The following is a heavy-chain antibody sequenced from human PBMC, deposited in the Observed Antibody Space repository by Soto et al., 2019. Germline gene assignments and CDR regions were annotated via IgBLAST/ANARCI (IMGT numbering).Heavy chain of an antibody. J-gene: IGHJ4*02. CDR1: GFTVSSNY. D-gene: IGHD3-16*02. V-gene: IGHV3-66*01. Sequence: GGSLRLSCAASGFTVSSNYMSWVRQAPGKGLEWVSVIYSGGSTYYADSVKGRFTISRDNSKNTLYLQMNSLRAEDTAVYYCARGSPLHLGELSPSVFDYWGQGTLVTVSS. CDR3: ARGSPLHLGELSPSVFDY. CDR2: IYSGGST.